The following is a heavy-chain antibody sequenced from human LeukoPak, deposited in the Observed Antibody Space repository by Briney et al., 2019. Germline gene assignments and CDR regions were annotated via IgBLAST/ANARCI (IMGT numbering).Heavy chain of an antibody. V-gene: IGHV4-31*03. CDR2: IYYSGST. J-gene: IGHJ4*02. CDR3: ARDDY. CDR1: GGSISRGGYY. Sequence: SQTLSLTCTVSGGSISRGGYYWSWIRQHPGKGLEWIGYIYYSGSTYYNPSLKNRVTISVDTSKNQFSLKLSSVTAAGTAVYYCARDDYWGQGTLVTVSS.